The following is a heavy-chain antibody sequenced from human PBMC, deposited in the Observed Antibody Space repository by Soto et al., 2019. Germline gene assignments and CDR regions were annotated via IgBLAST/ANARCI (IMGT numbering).Heavy chain of an antibody. J-gene: IGHJ5*01. CDR2: ISSSVITK. CDR1: GYTFSAYY. CDR3: ARLSKYSSGCYLLDHPDS. D-gene: IGHD6-19*01. V-gene: IGHV3-11*01. Sequence: GGSLRPSWRASGYTFSAYYLAWIRQAPGKGLEWVSYISSSVITKSSADSLEGRFTISRDNAKESLYLQMNSLRAEDTAVYYCARLSKYSSGCYLLDHPDSWGQRTLVTV.